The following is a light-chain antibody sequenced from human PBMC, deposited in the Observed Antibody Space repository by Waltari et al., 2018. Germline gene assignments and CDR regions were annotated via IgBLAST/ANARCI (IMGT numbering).Light chain of an antibody. V-gene: IGLV1-44*01. CDR3: AAWDDSLNGWV. J-gene: IGLJ3*02. CDR2: RNN. Sequence: TQPPSASGTPGQRVTISCSGSSSNIGSNTVNWYQQLPGTAPKLLIYRNNQRPSGVPDRFSGSKSGTSASLAISGLQSEDEADYYCAAWDDSLNGWVFGGGTKL. CDR1: SSNIGSNT.